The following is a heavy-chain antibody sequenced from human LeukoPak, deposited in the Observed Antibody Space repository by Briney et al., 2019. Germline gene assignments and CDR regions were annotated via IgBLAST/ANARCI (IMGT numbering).Heavy chain of an antibody. D-gene: IGHD3-22*01. CDR1: GGSFSGYY. CDR3: ARDILSKDYYDSSRYNWFDP. J-gene: IGHJ5*02. CDR2: INHSGST. Sequence: PSETLSLTCAVYGGSFSGYYWSWIRQPPGKGLEWIGEINHSGSTNYNPSLKSRVTISVDTSKNQFSLKLSSVTAADTAVYYCARDILSKDYYDSSRYNWFDPWGQGTLVTVSS. V-gene: IGHV4-34*01.